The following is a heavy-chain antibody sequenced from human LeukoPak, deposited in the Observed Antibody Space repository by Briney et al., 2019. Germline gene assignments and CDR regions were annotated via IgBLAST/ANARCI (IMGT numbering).Heavy chain of an antibody. D-gene: IGHD5-18*01. CDR3: ASWEGGYSYGYIGY. V-gene: IGHV1-2*02. Sequence: GASVKVSCKASGYIFTGYYMHWVRQAPGQGLEWMGWINPNSGGTNYAQKFQGRVTMTRDTSISTAYMELSRLRSDDTAVYYCASWEGGYSYGYIGYWGQGTLVTVSS. CDR1: GYIFTGYY. J-gene: IGHJ4*02. CDR2: INPNSGGT.